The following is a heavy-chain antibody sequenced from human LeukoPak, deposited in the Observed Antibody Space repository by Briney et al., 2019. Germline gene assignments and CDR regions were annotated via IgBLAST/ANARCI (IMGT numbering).Heavy chain of an antibody. J-gene: IGHJ4*02. Sequence: GGSLRLSCAASGFTFSSYAMSWVRQAPGKGLEWVSAISGSGGSTYYADSVRGRFTISRDNSKNTLYLQMNSLRAEDTAVYYCAKAYCGGDCYTFDYWGQGTLVTVSS. CDR1: GFTFSSYA. CDR2: ISGSGGST. CDR3: AKAYCGGDCYTFDY. D-gene: IGHD2-21*02. V-gene: IGHV3-23*01.